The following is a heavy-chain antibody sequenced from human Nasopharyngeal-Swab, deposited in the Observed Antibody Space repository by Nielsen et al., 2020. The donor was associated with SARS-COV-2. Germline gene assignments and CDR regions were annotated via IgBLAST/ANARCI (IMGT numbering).Heavy chain of an antibody. V-gene: IGHV3-23*01. CDR1: GFTFRNYV. J-gene: IGHJ6*02. CDR2: ITVNGANT. Sequence: GESLKISCAAFGFTFRNYVLSWVRLAPGKRLEWVPTITVNGANTYYADSAKGRFTISRDNSQDTVHLQMNSLRVEDTAIYYCAKKRPGYYGMDVWGQGTTVTVSS. CDR3: AKKRPGYYGMDV. D-gene: IGHD6-13*01.